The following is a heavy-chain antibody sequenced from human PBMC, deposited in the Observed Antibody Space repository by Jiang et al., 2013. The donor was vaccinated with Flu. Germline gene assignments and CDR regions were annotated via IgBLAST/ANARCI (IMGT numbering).Heavy chain of an antibody. CDR3: AKDPRYYGLEAPKLDY. Sequence: VQLLESGGGVVQPGRSLRLSCAASGFTFSSYGMHWVRQAPGKGLEWVAVISYDGSNKYYADSVKGRFTISRDNSKNTLYLQMNSLRAEDTAVYYCAKDPRYYGLEAPKLDYWGQGTLVT. D-gene: IGHD3-10*01. J-gene: IGHJ4*02. CDR2: ISYDGSNK. V-gene: IGHV3-30*18. CDR1: GFTFSSYG.